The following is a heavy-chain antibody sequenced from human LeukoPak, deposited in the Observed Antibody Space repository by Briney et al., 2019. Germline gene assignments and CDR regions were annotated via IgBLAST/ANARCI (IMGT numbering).Heavy chain of an antibody. V-gene: IGHV3-7*01. D-gene: IGHD3-10*01. CDR1: GFTFRTYW. CDR2: IKTDGSEK. CDR3: ARDGDWFGKFYDY. J-gene: IGHJ4*02. Sequence: GGSLRLSCAASGFTFRTYWMSWVRQAPGKGLEWVANIKTDGSEKHYVDSVKGRFTISRDNAKNSLYLQMNSLRAEDTAVYHCARDGDWFGKFYDYWGQGTLVTVSS.